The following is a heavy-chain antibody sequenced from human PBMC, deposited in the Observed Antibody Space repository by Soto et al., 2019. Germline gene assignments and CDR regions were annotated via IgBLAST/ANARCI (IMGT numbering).Heavy chain of an antibody. Sequence: GGSLRLSCAASGFTFSSYGMHWVRQAPGKGLEWVAVISYDGSNKYYADSVKGRFTISRDNAKNSLYLQMNSLRAEDTAVYYCAREDWNQSFDPWGQGTLVTVS. CDR1: GFTFSSYG. CDR2: ISYDGSNK. V-gene: IGHV3-30*03. D-gene: IGHD1-1*01. CDR3: AREDWNQSFDP. J-gene: IGHJ5*02.